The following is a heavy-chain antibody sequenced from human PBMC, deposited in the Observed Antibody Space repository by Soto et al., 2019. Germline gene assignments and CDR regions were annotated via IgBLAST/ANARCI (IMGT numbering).Heavy chain of an antibody. D-gene: IGHD6-13*01. CDR3: AKAGGAAGTVDYFDY. CDR2: FRGSGSNT. Sequence: GGSLRLSCAASGFTFSSYAMSWVRQAPGKGLEWISGFRGSGSNTYYADSVEGRFTISRDISKNTLYLQMNSLRAEDTAVYYCAKAGGAAGTVDYFDYWGQGTLVTVSS. V-gene: IGHV3-23*01. J-gene: IGHJ4*02. CDR1: GFTFSSYA.